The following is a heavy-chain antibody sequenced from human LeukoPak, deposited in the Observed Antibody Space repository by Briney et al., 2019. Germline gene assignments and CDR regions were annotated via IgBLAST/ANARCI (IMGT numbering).Heavy chain of an antibody. CDR3: ARDFPTQDY. Sequence: PGGSLRLSCAASGFTVSSYAMSWVRQPPGKGLEWVSLISGNGGSTYYADSVKGRFTISRDNAKNSLYLQMNSLRAEDTAVYYCARDFPTQDYWGQGTLVTVSS. J-gene: IGHJ4*02. D-gene: IGHD1-1*01. CDR2: ISGNGGST. CDR1: GFTVSSYA. V-gene: IGHV3-23*01.